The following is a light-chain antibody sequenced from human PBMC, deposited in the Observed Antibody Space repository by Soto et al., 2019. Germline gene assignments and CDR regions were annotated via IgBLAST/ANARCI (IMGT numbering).Light chain of an antibody. J-gene: IGLJ1*01. V-gene: IGLV1-40*01. CDR1: SPNIGAGYE. CDR2: ENN. CDR3: QSYDSSLSGYV. Sequence: QSVLTQPPSVSEAPGQRVTISCTGSSPNIGAGYEAHWYQQVPGTAPKLLIYENNNRPSGVPDRFSGSKSGTSASLAITGLQAEDEAEYYCQSYDSSLSGYVFGTETNLTVL.